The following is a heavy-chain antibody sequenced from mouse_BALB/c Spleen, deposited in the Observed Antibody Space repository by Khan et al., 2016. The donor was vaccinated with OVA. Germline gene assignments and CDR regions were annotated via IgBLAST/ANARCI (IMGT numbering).Heavy chain of an antibody. Sequence: VKLEVSGPGLVAPSQSLSITCTISGFSLTNYGVHWVRQPPGKGLEWLVVIWSDGSTTYNSALKSRLTITKDNSKSQVFLEMNSLQTDDTAIYFCARQPYYHYNVMDYWGQGTSGTVSS. J-gene: IGHJ4*01. CDR3: ARQPYYHYNVMDY. D-gene: IGHD2-4*01. V-gene: IGHV2-6-1*01. CDR1: GFSLTNYG. CDR2: IWSDGST.